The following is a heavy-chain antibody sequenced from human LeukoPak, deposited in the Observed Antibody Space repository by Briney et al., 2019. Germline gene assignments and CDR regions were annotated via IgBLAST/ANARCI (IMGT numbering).Heavy chain of an antibody. D-gene: IGHD1-26*01. CDR1: GGSIGTYY. CDR2: IYYTGST. V-gene: IGHV4-59*01. Sequence: PSETLSLTCTISGGSIGTYYWSWIRQPPGKGLEWIGYIYYTGSTNCNPSLKSRVNMSLDTSKNQFSLNLSSLTAADTAVYYCVRYSYYLYYFGVDVWGQGTTVTVSS. CDR3: VRYSYYLYYFGVDV. J-gene: IGHJ6*02.